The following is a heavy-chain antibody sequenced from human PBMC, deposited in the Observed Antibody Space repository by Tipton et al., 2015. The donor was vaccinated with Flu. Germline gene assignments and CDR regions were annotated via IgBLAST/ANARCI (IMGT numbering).Heavy chain of an antibody. D-gene: IGHD1-26*01. CDR2: IKQDGSEK. Sequence: SLRLSCAASGFTFSSYWMSWVRQAPGKGLEWVANIKQDGSEKYYVDSVKGRFTISRDNAKNSLYLQMNSLRAEDTAVYYCARDMYSPYSGSYFDYWGRGTLVTVSS. V-gene: IGHV3-7*01. J-gene: IGHJ4*02. CDR1: GFTFSSYW. CDR3: ARDMYSPYSGSYFDY.